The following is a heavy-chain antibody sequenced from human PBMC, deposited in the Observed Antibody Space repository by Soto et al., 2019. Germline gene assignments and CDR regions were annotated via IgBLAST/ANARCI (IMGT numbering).Heavy chain of an antibody. J-gene: IGHJ5*02. CDR1: GGSFSGYY. V-gene: IGHV4-34*01. D-gene: IGHD3-9*01. CDR2: INHSGST. CDR3: ARAQGTYYDILTGYSITYNWFDP. Sequence: SETLSLTCAVYGGSFSGYYWSWIRQPPGKGLEWIGEINHSGSTNYNPSLKSRVTISVDTSKNQFSLKLSSVTAADTAVYYCARAQGTYYDILTGYSITYNWFDPWGQGTLVTVSS.